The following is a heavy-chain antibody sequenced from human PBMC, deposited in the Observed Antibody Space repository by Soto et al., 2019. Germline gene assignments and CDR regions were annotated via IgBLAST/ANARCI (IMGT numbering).Heavy chain of an antibody. CDR2: IYYSGST. V-gene: IGHV4-39*01. CDR1: GGSISSSSYY. CDR3: ARKDIVVVPAAHVPLNWFDP. Sequence: SETLSLTCTVSGGSISSSSYYWGWIRQPPGKGLEWIGSIYYSGSTYYNPSLKSRVTISVDTSKNQFSLKLSSVTAADTAVYYCARKDIVVVPAAHVPLNWFDPWGQGTLVT. J-gene: IGHJ5*02. D-gene: IGHD2-2*01.